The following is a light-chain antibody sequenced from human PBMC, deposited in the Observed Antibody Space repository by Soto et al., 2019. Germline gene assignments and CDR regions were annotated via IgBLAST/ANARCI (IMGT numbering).Light chain of an antibody. CDR1: SSNIGSNA. Sequence: QAVVTQPPSASGTPGQRVTISCSGASSNIGSNAVNWYQQLPGTAPQLLIYTNNQRPSGVPDRFSGSKSGTSASLAITGLQSEDEADYHCAAWDDSLNALVFGGGTKLTV. V-gene: IGLV1-44*01. CDR3: AAWDDSLNALV. J-gene: IGLJ3*02. CDR2: TNN.